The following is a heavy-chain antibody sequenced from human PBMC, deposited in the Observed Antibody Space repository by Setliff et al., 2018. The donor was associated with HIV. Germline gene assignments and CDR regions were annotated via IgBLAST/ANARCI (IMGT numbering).Heavy chain of an antibody. V-gene: IGHV3-49*03. J-gene: IGHJ4*02. Sequence: GVLRLSCTGSGFNFADYGTSWFRQAPGKGLEWIGFIRSKTFGGTAEYAASVKGRFTISRDDSISVAYLQLNSLKTDDTAVYYCIRPLWYNNGWTFDNWGQGTLVTVSS. CDR1: GFNFADYG. D-gene: IGHD6-19*01. CDR2: IRSKTFGGTA. CDR3: IRPLWYNNGWTFDN.